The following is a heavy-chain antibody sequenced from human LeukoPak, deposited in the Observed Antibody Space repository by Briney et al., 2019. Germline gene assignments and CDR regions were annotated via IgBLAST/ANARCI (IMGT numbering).Heavy chain of an antibody. V-gene: IGHV3-53*01. CDR1: GFTVSSNY. D-gene: IGHD1-26*01. CDR2: IYSGGST. Sequence: PGGSLRLSCAASGFTVSSNYMSWVRQAPGKGLEWVSVIYSGGSTYYADSVKGRFTISRDNSKNTLYLQMNSLRAEDTAVYYCALLGRELTLDYWGQGTLVTVSS. CDR3: ALLGRELTLDY. J-gene: IGHJ4*02.